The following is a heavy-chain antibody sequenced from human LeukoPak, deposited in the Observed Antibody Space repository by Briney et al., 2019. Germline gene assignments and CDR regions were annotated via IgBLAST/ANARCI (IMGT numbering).Heavy chain of an antibody. CDR1: GFTFSNAW. V-gene: IGHV3-15*01. D-gene: IGHD4-17*01. Sequence: GGSLRLSCAASGFTFSNAWMSWVRQAPGKGLEWVGRIKSKSDGGKTDYAAPVTGRFTISRDNSNSTLYLQMNSLKTEDTAVYYCTTDPIRPDDYGDFPVGDYWGQGTLVTVSS. CDR2: IKSKSDGGKT. CDR3: TTDPIRPDDYGDFPVGDY. J-gene: IGHJ4*02.